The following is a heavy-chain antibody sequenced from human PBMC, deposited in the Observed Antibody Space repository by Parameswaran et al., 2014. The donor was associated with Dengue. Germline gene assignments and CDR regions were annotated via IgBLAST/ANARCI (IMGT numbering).Heavy chain of an antibody. J-gene: IGHJ4*02. CDR2: IYSGGST. CDR3: ARASTPVDIVATGKEGVFDY. D-gene: IGHD5-12*01. Sequence: RWIRQPPGKGLEWVSVIYSGGSTYYADSVKGRFTISRDNSKNTLYLQMNSLRAEDTAVYYCARASTPVDIVATGKEGVFDYWGQGTLVTVSS. V-gene: IGHV3-66*02.